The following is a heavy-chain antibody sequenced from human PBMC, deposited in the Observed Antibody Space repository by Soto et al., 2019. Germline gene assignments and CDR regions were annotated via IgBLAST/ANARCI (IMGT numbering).Heavy chain of an antibody. Sequence: PSQTLSLTCAISGDSVSSNSAAWNWIRQSPSRGLEWLGRTYYRSKWYNDYAVSVKSRITINPDTSKNQFSLQLNSVTAEDTAVYYCARAGSYCSGGSCYGDYYYYYYMDVWGKGTTVTVSS. D-gene: IGHD2-15*01. CDR2: TYYRSKWYN. V-gene: IGHV6-1*01. CDR3: ARAGSYCSGGSCYGDYYYYYYMDV. CDR1: GDSVSSNSAA. J-gene: IGHJ6*03.